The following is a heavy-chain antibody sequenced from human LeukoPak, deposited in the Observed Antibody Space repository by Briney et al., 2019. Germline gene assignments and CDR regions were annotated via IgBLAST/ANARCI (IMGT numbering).Heavy chain of an antibody. D-gene: IGHD3-3*01. CDR2: INPNSGFT. CDR3: ARDFWSGYYIGE. Sequence: ASVKVSCKASGYPFTTYYLHWVRQAPGQGLEWMGWINPNSGFTKFAQKFQGRVTMTTDTSISTAFMDLSSLKFDDTAIYFCARDFWSGYYIGEWGQGTLVTVSS. J-gene: IGHJ4*02. CDR1: GYPFTTYY. V-gene: IGHV1-2*02.